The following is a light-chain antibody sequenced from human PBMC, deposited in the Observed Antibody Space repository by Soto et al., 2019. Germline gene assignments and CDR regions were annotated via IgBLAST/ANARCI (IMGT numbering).Light chain of an antibody. V-gene: IGKV2-28*01. J-gene: IGKJ4*01. CDR3: IQALQTPFT. Sequence: DIVMTQSPLSLPVTPGEPACISCRSSQSLLPSTGRYYLDWYLQKPGQSPQLLLYLGSHRASGVPDRFSGSGSGTDFTLTISRVEAEDVGIYYCIQALQTPFTFGGGTRVEIK. CDR1: QSLLPSTGRYY. CDR2: LGS.